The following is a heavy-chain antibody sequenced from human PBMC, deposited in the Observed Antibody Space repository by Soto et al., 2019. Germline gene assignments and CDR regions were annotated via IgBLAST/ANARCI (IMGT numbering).Heavy chain of an antibody. CDR3: ARKGWNCGGDCYWSYFDY. J-gene: IGHJ4*02. D-gene: IGHD2-21*02. CDR1: GFTFSSYG. CDR2: ISYDGSNK. Sequence: GGSLRLSCAASGFTFSSYGMHWVRQAPGKGLEWVAVISYDGSNKYYADSVKGRFTISRDNSKNTLYLQMNSLRAEDTAVYYCARKGWNCGGDCYWSYFDYWGQGT. V-gene: IGHV3-30*03.